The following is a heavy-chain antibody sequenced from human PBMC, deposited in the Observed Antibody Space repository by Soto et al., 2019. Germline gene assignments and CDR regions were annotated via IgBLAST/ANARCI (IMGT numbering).Heavy chain of an antibody. Sequence: GGSLRLSCAASGFTFSGQYMTWIRQAPGKGLEWVSKISSDATLTYYADSVKGRFTVSRDNAKKALYLQMNSLRAEDTAIYYCATDPYYYASGFWGQGTLVTAPQ. CDR1: GFTFSGQY. CDR2: ISSDATLT. CDR3: ATDPYYYASGF. J-gene: IGHJ4*02. V-gene: IGHV3-11*01. D-gene: IGHD3-10*01.